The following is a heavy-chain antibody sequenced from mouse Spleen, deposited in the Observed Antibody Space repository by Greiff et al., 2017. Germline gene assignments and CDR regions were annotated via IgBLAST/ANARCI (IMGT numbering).Heavy chain of an antibody. D-gene: IGHD4-1*01. Sequence: DVKLVESGGGLVKPGGSLKLSCAASGFTFSDYGMHWVRQAPEKGLEWVAYISSGSSTIYYADTVKGRFTISRDNAKNTLFLQMTSLRSEDTAMYYCARSRWDEGMDYWGQGTSVTVSS. V-gene: IGHV5-17*01. CDR2: ISSGSSTI. CDR1: GFTFSDYG. J-gene: IGHJ4*01. CDR3: ARSRWDEGMDY.